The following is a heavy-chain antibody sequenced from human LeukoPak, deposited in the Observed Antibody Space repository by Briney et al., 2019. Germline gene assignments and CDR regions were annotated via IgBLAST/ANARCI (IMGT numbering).Heavy chain of an antibody. CDR3: AKESSPVLRYFDWLLYPFDY. D-gene: IGHD3-9*01. CDR2: ISSSGSAI. V-gene: IGHV3-48*03. J-gene: IGHJ4*02. Sequence: GGSLRLPCAASGFTFSSYEMNWVRQAPGKGLEWVSYISSSGSAIYYADSVKGRFTISRDNAKNSLYLQMNSLRAEDTAVYYCAKESSPVLRYFDWLLYPFDYWGQGTLVTVSS. CDR1: GFTFSSYE.